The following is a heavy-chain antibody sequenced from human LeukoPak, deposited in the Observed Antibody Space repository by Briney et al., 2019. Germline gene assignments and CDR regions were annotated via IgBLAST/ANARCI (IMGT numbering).Heavy chain of an antibody. CDR1: GFTFSTYN. J-gene: IGHJ6*02. D-gene: IGHD3/OR15-3a*01. Sequence: PGGSLRLSCAASGFTFSTYNMNWVRQAPGKGLEWVSSISSSSNYIYYADSVKGRFTISRDNAKTSLYLQMNSLRPEDTAVYYCAHLVWEYVGGLDVWGQGTTVTVSS. CDR3: AHLVWEYVGGLDV. V-gene: IGHV3-21*04. CDR2: ISSSSNYI.